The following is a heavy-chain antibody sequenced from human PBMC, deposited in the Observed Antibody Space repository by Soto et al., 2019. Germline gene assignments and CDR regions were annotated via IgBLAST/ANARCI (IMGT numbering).Heavy chain of an antibody. CDR3: AKERVEFGVVISGRYYFDY. V-gene: IGHV3-23*01. CDR1: GFTFSSYA. J-gene: IGHJ4*02. Sequence: GGSLRLSCAASGFTFSSYAMSWVRQAPGKGLEWVSAISGSGGSTYYADSVKGRFTISRDNSKNTLYLQMNSLRAEDTAVYYCAKERVEFGVVISGRYYFDYWGQGTLVTVSS. CDR2: ISGSGGST. D-gene: IGHD3-3*01.